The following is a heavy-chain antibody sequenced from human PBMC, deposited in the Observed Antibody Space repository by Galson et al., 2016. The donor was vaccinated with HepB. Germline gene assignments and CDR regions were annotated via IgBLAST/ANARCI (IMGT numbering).Heavy chain of an antibody. V-gene: IGHV1-2*02. CDR1: GYTFTGYY. D-gene: IGHD3-22*01. CDR3: ARDLGGLGHYYDSSGLCRLDH. Sequence: SVKVSCRASGYTFTGYYLHWVRQAPGQGLEWMGWINPNSGGTSYAQKFQGRVTMTRDTSVSTAYMELSRLSSDDTAIYFCARDLGGLGHYYDSSGLCRLDHWGQGTLVTVSS. CDR2: INPNSGGT. J-gene: IGHJ4*02.